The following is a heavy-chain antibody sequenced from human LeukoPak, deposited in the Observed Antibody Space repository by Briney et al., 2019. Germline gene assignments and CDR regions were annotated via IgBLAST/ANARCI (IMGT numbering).Heavy chain of an antibody. D-gene: IGHD2-15*01. Sequence: GGSLRLSCAASGFTFSTYAMNWVRQAPGKGLEYVSAITGDGGGTYYANSVKGRFTVSRYNSKNTLDLQMNSLRGEDTAVYYCVKDSTHCSGGSRYEGQYWGRGTLVTVSS. CDR1: GFTFSTYA. CDR3: VKDSTHCSGGSRYEGQY. J-gene: IGHJ4*02. V-gene: IGHV3-64*01. CDR2: ITGDGGGT.